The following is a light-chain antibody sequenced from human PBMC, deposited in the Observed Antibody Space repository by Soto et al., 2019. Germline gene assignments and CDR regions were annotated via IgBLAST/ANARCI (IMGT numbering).Light chain of an antibody. J-gene: IGKJ5*01. V-gene: IGKV3-20*01. CDR3: QQYGSSPIT. Sequence: EVVSTQSPGTRSLSPGERAKLSCRASQSVSSSYLAWYQQKPGQAPRLLIYGASIRATGIPDRFSGSGSGTDFTLTITPLEPEDFAVYLCQQYGSSPITFGQGTRLEIK. CDR1: QSVSSSY. CDR2: GAS.